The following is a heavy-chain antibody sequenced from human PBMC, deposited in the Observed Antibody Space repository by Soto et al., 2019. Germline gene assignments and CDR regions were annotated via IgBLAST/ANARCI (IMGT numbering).Heavy chain of an antibody. D-gene: IGHD2-8*02. CDR2: INHSGST. V-gene: IGHV4-34*01. J-gene: IGHJ4*02. Sequence: PSETLSLTCAVYGGSFSGYYWTRFRQPPGTGLEWIGEINHSGSTNYNPSLKSRVTISVDTSKNQFSLKLTSVTAADTAVYYCARDKITGLFDYWGQGTLVTVSS. CDR1: GGSFSGYY. CDR3: ARDKITGLFDY.